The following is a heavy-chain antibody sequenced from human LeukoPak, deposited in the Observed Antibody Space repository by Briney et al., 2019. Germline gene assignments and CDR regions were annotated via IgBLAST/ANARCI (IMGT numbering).Heavy chain of an antibody. Sequence: GGSLRLSCAASGFSFNNYAMGWVRQAPGKGLEWVSIIIASSGSTFYADSVKGRLTISRDNSKNTLYLQMNSLRVEDTAVYYCVKGGYDFVEVAYFDFWGQGTLVTVSP. CDR3: VKGGYDFVEVAYFDF. J-gene: IGHJ4*02. CDR2: IIASSGST. D-gene: IGHD5-12*01. CDR1: GFSFNNYA. V-gene: IGHV3-23*01.